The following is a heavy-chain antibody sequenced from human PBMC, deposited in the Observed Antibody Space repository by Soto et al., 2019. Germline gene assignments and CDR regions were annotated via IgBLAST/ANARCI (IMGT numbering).Heavy chain of an antibody. CDR1: RYTVTGWA. J-gene: IGHJ6*02. CDR2: FDPEDGET. D-gene: IGHD6-6*01. Sequence: ASVKVACKESRYTVTGWAMHGVRQANRKGLEWMGGFDPEDGETIYAQKFQGRVTMTEDTSTDTAYMELSSLRSEDTAVYYCATDMRAARRAPGTFYYGMDVWDQGTTVTVSS. V-gene: IGHV1-24*01. CDR3: ATDMRAARRAPGTFYYGMDV.